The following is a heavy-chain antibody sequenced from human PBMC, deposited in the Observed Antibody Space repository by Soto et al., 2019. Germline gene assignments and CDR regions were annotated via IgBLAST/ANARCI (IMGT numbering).Heavy chain of an antibody. V-gene: IGHV1-69*06. J-gene: IGHJ6*02. CDR3: AVRLVVVRENTDCCYLGMDV. D-gene: IGHD2-15*01. CDR2: IIPIFGTA. Sequence: SVTVSCKASGGTFSSYAISWVRQAPGQGLEWMGGIIPIFGTANYAQKCQGRGTITADKSTSTADMELVSLRSEDTAVYYCAVRLVVVRENTDCCYLGMDVWGRGTTVTVSS. CDR1: GGTFSSYA.